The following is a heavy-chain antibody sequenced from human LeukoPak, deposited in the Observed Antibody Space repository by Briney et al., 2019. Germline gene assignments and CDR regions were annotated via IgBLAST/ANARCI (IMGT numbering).Heavy chain of an antibody. Sequence: GASVKVSCKASGGTFSSYAISWVRQAPGQGLEWMGRIIPIFGIANYAQKFQGRATITADKSTSTAYMELSSLRSEDTAVYYCARASYYYDSSGYYLDYWGQGTLVTVSS. CDR2: IIPIFGIA. J-gene: IGHJ4*02. V-gene: IGHV1-69*04. D-gene: IGHD3-22*01. CDR1: GGTFSSYA. CDR3: ARASYYYDSSGYYLDY.